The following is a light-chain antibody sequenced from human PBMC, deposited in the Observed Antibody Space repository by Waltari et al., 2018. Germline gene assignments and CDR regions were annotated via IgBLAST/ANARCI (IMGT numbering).Light chain of an antibody. CDR2: EVS. Sequence: QSALTQPASVSGSPGQSITISCTGTSSDVGAYKYVSLYQQHPGKVPKLMIYEVSNRPSGVANRFSGSKSGNTASLTISGLQAEDEADYYCSSFSSSSTVVCGGGTKLTVL. CDR3: SSFSSSSTVV. V-gene: IGLV2-14*01. J-gene: IGLJ2*01. CDR1: SSDVGAYKY.